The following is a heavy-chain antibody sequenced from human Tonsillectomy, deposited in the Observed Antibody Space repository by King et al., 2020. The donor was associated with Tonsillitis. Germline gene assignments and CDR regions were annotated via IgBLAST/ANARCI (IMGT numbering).Heavy chain of an antibody. Sequence: VQLVESGGGLVQPGRSLRLSCAASGFTFDDYVMHWVRQAPGKGLEWVSGISWNSDNIDYADSVKGRFTISRDNAKNSLYLQMNSLRVDDTALYYVAKGGRDSFYFDYWGQGTLVAVSS. CDR1: GFTFDDYV. V-gene: IGHV3-9*01. D-gene: IGHD3/OR15-3a*01. CDR3: AKGGRDSFYFDY. CDR2: ISWNSDNI. J-gene: IGHJ4*02.